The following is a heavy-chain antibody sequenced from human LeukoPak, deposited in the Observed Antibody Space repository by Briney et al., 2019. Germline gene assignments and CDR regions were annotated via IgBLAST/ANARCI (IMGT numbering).Heavy chain of an antibody. CDR3: AMYYDFWSGYPRDY. CDR1: GGSISSGDYD. Sequence: SETLSLTCTVSGGSISSGDYDWSWIRQPPGKGLEWIGYIYYSGSTYYNPSLKSRVTISVDTSKNQFSLKLSSVTAADTAVYYCAMYYDFWSGYPRDYWGQGTLVTVSS. CDR2: IYYSGST. D-gene: IGHD3-3*01. J-gene: IGHJ4*02. V-gene: IGHV4-30-4*08.